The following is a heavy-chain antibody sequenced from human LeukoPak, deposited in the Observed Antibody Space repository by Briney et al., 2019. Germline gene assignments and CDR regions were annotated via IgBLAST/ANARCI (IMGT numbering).Heavy chain of an antibody. J-gene: IGHJ4*02. D-gene: IGHD3-10*01. CDR3: TTAAWGGRSDY. Sequence: GGSLRLSCAASGFTVSSNYMSWVRQAPGKGLEWVGRIKTKTDDGATEYAAPVKGRFIISRDDSKSTLYLQMNSLKFEDTAIYYCTTAAWGGRSDYWGQGTLVTVSS. CDR1: GFTVSSNY. V-gene: IGHV3-15*01. CDR2: IKTKTDDGAT.